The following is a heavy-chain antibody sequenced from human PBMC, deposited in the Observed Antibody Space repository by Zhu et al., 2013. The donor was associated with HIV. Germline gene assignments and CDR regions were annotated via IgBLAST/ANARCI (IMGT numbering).Heavy chain of an antibody. Sequence: EVQLLESGGGLVQPGGPVRLSCAASGFSVNMFGVSWVRQPPGKGLEWVSGISGGTSGRPHYADSVKGRVTVSRDSSKNTVYLELNSLRVDDTAVYYCAKDTTTKSLEIWGQGTTVSVSS. V-gene: IGHV3-23*01. CDR3: AKDTTTKSLEI. J-gene: IGHJ6*02. CDR1: GFSVNMFG. D-gene: IGHD4-17*01. CDR2: ISGGTSGRP.